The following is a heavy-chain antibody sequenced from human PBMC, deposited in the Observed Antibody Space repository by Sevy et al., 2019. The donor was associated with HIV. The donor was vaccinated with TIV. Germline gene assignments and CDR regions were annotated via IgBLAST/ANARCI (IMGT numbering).Heavy chain of an antibody. J-gene: IGHJ6*04. V-gene: IGHV3-48*02. CDR2: ISSSSSSI. CDR3: ASGNYDSVRGYMDV. CDR1: EFTFSSYS. Sequence: GGSLRLSCAASEFTFSSYSMNWVRQAPGKGLEWVAYISSSSSSIYYVDSVKGLFTISRDNAKNSLYLQMNSLRDEDTAVYYCASGNYDSVRGYMDVWGKGTTVTVSS. D-gene: IGHD3-16*01.